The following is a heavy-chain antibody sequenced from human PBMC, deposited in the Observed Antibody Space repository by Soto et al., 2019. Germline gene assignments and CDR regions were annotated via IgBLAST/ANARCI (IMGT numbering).Heavy chain of an antibody. J-gene: IGHJ3*01. CDR2: IYSGGTT. V-gene: IGHV3-66*01. D-gene: IGHD1-26*01. CDR3: ARRWG. Sequence: EVQLVESGGGLVQPGGSLRLSCAASGFIVSSNYMSWVRQAPGKGPEWVALIYSGGTTHYAESVKGRFTISRDKSKNTLYLQMNSLRAEYTAVYYCARRWGWGHGTMVTVSS. CDR1: GFIVSSNY.